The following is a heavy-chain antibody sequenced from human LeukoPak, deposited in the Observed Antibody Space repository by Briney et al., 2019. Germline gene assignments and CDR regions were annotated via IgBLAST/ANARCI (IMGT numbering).Heavy chain of an antibody. Sequence: GTSLRLSCAVSGFTISSHGMHWVRQAPGKGPEWVAMIAYHGNTEYYGDSVKGRFTISRDNSKNTLYLQVDSLRAEDTAVYHCAKDWGSGGWYNYFDPWGQGTLVTVSS. J-gene: IGHJ5*02. CDR1: GFTISSHG. CDR3: AKDWGSGGWYNYFDP. D-gene: IGHD6-19*01. V-gene: IGHV3-30*18. CDR2: IAYHGNTE.